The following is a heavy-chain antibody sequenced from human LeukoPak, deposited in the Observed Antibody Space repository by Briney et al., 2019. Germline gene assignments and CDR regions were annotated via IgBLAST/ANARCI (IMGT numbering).Heavy chain of an antibody. CDR2: ISYEGSNK. V-gene: IGHV3-30*01. CDR3: ARDPTFYDFWRVPGGYMDV. Sequence: PGGSLRLSCAASGFTFSSFAMHWVRQAPGKGLEWVAVISYEGSNKYYADSVKGRFTISRDNSKNTLYLQMNSLRSEDTAVYYCARDPTFYDFWRVPGGYMDVWGKGTTVTVS. CDR1: GFTFSSFA. D-gene: IGHD3-3*01. J-gene: IGHJ6*03.